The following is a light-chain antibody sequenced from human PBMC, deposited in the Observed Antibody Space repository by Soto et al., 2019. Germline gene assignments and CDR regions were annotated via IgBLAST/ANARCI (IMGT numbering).Light chain of an antibody. Sequence: QSALTQPASVSASPGQPITISCTGTSSDIGTYNLVSWYQQHPGKVPKLLIFEVTKRTSGVSNRFSGSKSGNTASLTLSGLQPEDEADYYCCSYVTSNAVLFGGGTKVTVL. CDR1: SSDIGTYNL. CDR3: CSYVTSNAVL. J-gene: IGLJ2*01. V-gene: IGLV2-23*02. CDR2: EVT.